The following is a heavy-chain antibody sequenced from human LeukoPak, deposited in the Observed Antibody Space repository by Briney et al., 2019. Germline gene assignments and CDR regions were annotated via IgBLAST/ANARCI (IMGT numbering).Heavy chain of an antibody. CDR1: GFTVSSNY. D-gene: IGHD3-22*01. Sequence: GGSLRLSCAASGFTVSSNYMSWVRQAPGKGLEWVSVIYSGGSTYYADSVKGRFTISRDNSKNTLYLQMNSLRAEDTAVYYCARDRAENYYDSSGYLDYWGQGTLVTVSS. CDR3: ARDRAENYYDSSGYLDY. V-gene: IGHV3-66*01. CDR2: IYSGGST. J-gene: IGHJ4*02.